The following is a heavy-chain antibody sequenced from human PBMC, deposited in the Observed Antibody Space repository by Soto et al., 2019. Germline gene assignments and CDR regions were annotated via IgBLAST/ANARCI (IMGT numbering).Heavy chain of an antibody. Sequence: SGPTLVNPTGTLTLTCTVSGFSLSNARMGVSWIRQPPGKALEWLAHIFSNDEKSYSTSLKSRLTISKDTSKSQVVLTMTNMEPVDTATYYCAGIGGIRIAAPRGFDYGGQGPLVTVS. CDR2: IFSNDEK. J-gene: IGHJ4*02. D-gene: IGHD6-6*01. CDR1: GFSLSNARMG. V-gene: IGHV2-26*01. CDR3: AGIGGIRIAAPRGFDY.